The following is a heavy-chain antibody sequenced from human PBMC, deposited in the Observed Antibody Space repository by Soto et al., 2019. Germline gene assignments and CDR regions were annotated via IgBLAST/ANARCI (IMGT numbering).Heavy chain of an antibody. CDR1: GYSFSSHW. CDR2: IYPGNSNT. J-gene: IGHJ3*02. V-gene: IGHV5-51*01. CDR3: ASDSHCDGGNCPMGGFDM. Sequence: GESLKISCKGSGYSFSSHWIGWVRQMPGKGLEWVGIIYPGNSNTMYSPSFQGQVTISADTALSTTYLQWDTLKPSDTAIYFCASDSHCDGGNCPMGGFDMWGQGTMVTVSS. D-gene: IGHD2-15*01.